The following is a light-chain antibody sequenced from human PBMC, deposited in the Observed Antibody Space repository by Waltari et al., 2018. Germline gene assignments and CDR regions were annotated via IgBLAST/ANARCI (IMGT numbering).Light chain of an antibody. CDR1: QSLLHRNGNNY. Sequence: DIVVTQSPLSLPVTPGEPASISCRSSQSLLHRNGNNYLDWYLQTPGQSPHLLFYLGSNRASGVPDRFSGRGSGTDFTLRISRVEAEDVGVYYCMQSLQTLWTFGPGTKVEIK. J-gene: IGKJ1*01. CDR3: MQSLQTLWT. V-gene: IGKV2-28*01. CDR2: LGS.